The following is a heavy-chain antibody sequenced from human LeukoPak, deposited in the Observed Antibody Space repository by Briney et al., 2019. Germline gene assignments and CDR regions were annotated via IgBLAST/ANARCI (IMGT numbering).Heavy chain of an antibody. V-gene: IGHV4-39*01. CDR1: GGSISSGDYY. CDR2: IYSGGMT. CDR3: ARHFDHPTAYFDS. D-gene: IGHD1-14*01. J-gene: IGHJ4*02. Sequence: SETLSLTCTVTGGSISSGDYYWSWLRQPPGKGLEWIASIYSGGMTFYSPSLKSRLTISANTSRNHFSLRLSSVTAADTALYFCARHFDHPTAYFDSWGRDPWSPSPQ.